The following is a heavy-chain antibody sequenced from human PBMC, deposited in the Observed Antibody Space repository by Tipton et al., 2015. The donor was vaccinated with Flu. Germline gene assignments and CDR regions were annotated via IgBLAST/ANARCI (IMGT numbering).Heavy chain of an antibody. V-gene: IGHV4-61*01. Sequence: TLSLTCNVSGGSVSSGNYYWSWIRQSPGRGLEWIAYIYYSADSNYNPSLKRRVTISVDTSRNQFSLNLSSVTAADTAVYYCARGAGYCGSNGCYSYYYGMDVWGQGTTVTVSS. J-gene: IGHJ6*02. CDR3: ARGAGYCGSNGCYSYYYGMDV. CDR2: IYYSADS. CDR1: GGSVSSGNYY. D-gene: IGHD2-2*01.